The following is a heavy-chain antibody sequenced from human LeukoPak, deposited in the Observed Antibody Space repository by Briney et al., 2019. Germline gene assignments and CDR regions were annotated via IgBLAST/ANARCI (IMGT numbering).Heavy chain of an antibody. CDR3: ARGTSGSYDY. D-gene: IGHD3-10*01. J-gene: IGHJ4*02. CDR2: INGDGSEK. Sequence: PGGSLRLSCAASVFTFSSYWMSWARNAPGKGLEWVAIINGDGSEKLYVVSVKGRFTISRDNAENALYLKTNSLRAEDTAVYYCARGTSGSYDYWGQGTLVTVSS. CDR1: VFTFSSYW. V-gene: IGHV3-7*01.